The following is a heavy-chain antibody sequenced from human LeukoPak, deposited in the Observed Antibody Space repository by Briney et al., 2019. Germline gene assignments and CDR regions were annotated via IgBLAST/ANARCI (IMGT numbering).Heavy chain of an antibody. D-gene: IGHD3-16*01. Sequence: PSETLSLTCAVYGGSFSGYYWSWIRQPPGKGLEWIGKINHSGSTNYNPSLKSRVTISVDTSKNQFSLKLSSVAAADTAVYYCARGGGPFDYWGQGTLVTVSS. V-gene: IGHV4-34*01. CDR2: INHSGST. CDR3: ARGGGPFDY. CDR1: GGSFSGYY. J-gene: IGHJ4*02.